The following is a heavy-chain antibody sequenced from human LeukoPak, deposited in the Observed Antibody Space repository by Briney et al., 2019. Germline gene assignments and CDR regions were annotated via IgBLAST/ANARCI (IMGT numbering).Heavy chain of an antibody. J-gene: IGHJ4*02. CDR1: GVSTTGYY. CDR2: IDPSGYT. D-gene: IGHD3-3*01. Sequence: SESLSLTCGVHGVSTTGYYWSWIRQSPGEALEWIGEIDPSGYTIYNPSLKSRVTMSVDKSKNQLSLTLTSLTAADTAIYYCARHGSSSDLWSDSFDHWGQGTLVTVSS. CDR3: ARHGSSSDLWSDSFDH. V-gene: IGHV4-34*10.